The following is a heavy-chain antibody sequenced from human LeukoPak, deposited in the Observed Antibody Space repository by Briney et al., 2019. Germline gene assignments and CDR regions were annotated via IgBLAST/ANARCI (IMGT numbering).Heavy chain of an antibody. CDR3: AGQYYYGSGSYYYYYYYMDV. D-gene: IGHD3-10*01. J-gene: IGHJ6*03. V-gene: IGHV4-59*12. CDR2: IFYSGNI. CDR1: GDSIRSSY. Sequence: KPSETLSLTCTVSGDSIRSSYWSWIRQPPGKGLEWIGYIFYSGNINYNPSLKSRVTMSVDTSKNQFSLKLSSVTAADTAVYYCAGQYYYGSGSYYYYYYYMDVWGKGTTVTISS.